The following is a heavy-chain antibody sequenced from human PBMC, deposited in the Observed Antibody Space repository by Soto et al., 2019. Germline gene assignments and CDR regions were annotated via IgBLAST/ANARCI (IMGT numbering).Heavy chain of an antibody. D-gene: IGHD6-6*01. V-gene: IGHV1-69*01. Sequence: QVQLVQSGAEVKKPGSSVKVSCKASGGTFSSYAISWVRQAPGQGLEWMGGIIPIFGTANYAQKFQGRVTITADESTSTAYMELSSLRSEDTAVYYCARRAYSSSSWYYYYGMDVWGQGTTVTVSS. CDR2: IIPIFGTA. J-gene: IGHJ6*02. CDR1: GGTFSSYA. CDR3: ARRAYSSSSWYYYYGMDV.